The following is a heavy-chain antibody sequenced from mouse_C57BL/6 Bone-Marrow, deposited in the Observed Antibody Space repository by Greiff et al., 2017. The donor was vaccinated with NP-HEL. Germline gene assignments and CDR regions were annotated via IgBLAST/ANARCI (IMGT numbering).Heavy chain of an antibody. CDR1: GYTFTDYE. J-gene: IGHJ4*01. CDR2: IDPETGGT. D-gene: IGHD1-1*01. V-gene: IGHV1-15*01. CDR3: TRRGGSSYAAMDY. Sequence: VQGVESGAELVRPGASVTLSCKASGYTFTDYEMHWVKQTPVHGLEWIGAIDPETGGTAYNQKFKGKAILTADKSSSTAYMELRSLTSEDSAVYYCTRRGGSSYAAMDYWGQGTSVTVSS.